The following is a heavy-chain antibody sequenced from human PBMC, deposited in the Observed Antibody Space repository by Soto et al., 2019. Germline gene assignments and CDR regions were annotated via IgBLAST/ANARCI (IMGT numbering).Heavy chain of an antibody. J-gene: IGHJ4*02. CDR2: ISAYNGNT. Sequence: ASVKVSCKASGYTFTSYGISWVRQAPGQGLEWMGWISAYNGNTNYAQKLKGRVTMTTDTSTSTAYMELRSLRTDDPALYYCARGPIVWGSYRSPRFDYWGQGTLVTVSS. CDR3: ARGPIVWGSYRSPRFDY. D-gene: IGHD3-16*02. V-gene: IGHV1-18*04. CDR1: GYTFTSYG.